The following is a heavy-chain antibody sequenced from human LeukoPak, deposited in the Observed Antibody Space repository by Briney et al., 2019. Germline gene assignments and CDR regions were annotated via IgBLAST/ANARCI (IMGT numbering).Heavy chain of an antibody. V-gene: IGHV3-30*02. D-gene: IGHD3-3*01. CDR1: GFTFSSYG. CDR3: AKDLYDFWSGYYTFFDY. CDR2: IRYDGSNK. Sequence: GSLRLSCAASGFTFSSYGMHWVRQAPGKGLEWVAFIRYDGSNKYYADSVKGRFTISRDNSKNTLYLQMNSLRAEDTAVYYCAKDLYDFWSGYYTFFDYWGQGTLVTVFS. J-gene: IGHJ4*02.